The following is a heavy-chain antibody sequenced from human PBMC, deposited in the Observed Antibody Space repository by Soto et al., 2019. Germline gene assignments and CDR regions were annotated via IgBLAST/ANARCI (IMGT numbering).Heavy chain of an antibody. V-gene: IGHV1-18*01. Sequence: QVQLVQSGAEVKKPGASVKVSCKASGYTFTSYGLSWVRQAPGQGLEWMGRISANNYNTNYAQKLQGRVTMTTDTSTSTANMEIKSLRSDDRAVYYCARVVGALGHWFDPWGQRTLVTVSS. J-gene: IGHJ5*02. D-gene: IGHD1-26*01. CDR2: ISANNYNT. CDR3: ARVVGALGHWFDP. CDR1: GYTFTSYG.